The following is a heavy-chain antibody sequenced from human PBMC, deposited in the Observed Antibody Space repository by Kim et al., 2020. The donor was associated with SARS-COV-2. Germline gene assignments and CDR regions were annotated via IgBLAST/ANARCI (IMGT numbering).Heavy chain of an antibody. CDR3: AKASANAWRDF. D-gene: IGHD1-1*01. J-gene: IGHJ4*02. Sequence: GGSLRLSCAASGFSLTRSAVNWVRQAPGEGLQWVSRIDGDTGTTFYADFVKGRFTTSRDLSKNIVYLQMSSLGAEDTAMYYCAKASANAWRDFCGQGTLV. V-gene: IGHV3-23*01. CDR2: IDGDTGTT. CDR1: GFSLTRSA.